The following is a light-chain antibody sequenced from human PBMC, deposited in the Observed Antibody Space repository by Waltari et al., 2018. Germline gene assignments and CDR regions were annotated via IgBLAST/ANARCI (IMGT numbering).Light chain of an antibody. Sequence: QSALTQPPSVSRSPGQSVTISCTGTSRDVGTYNRISWYQQPPGTAPRLLIYEAIHRPSGVPDRFSGSKSGDTASLTISELQPEDEADYYCSSYTTSGTLIFGGGTTLTVL. J-gene: IGLJ2*01. V-gene: IGLV2-18*02. CDR2: EAI. CDR3: SSYTTSGTLI. CDR1: SRDVGTYNR.